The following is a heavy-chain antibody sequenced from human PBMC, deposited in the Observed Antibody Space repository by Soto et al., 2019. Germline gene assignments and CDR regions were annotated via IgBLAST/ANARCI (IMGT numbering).Heavy chain of an antibody. J-gene: IGHJ4*02. CDR3: ARAWSYGEYYFDY. V-gene: IGHV3-23*01. CDR1: GFTFSNYA. Sequence: GGSLRLSCAASGFTFSNYAMNWVRQIPGQGPEWVASITGSGDGTFYADSVKGRFSISRHNSNNTLYLQMNSLRAEDTAVYYCARAWSYGEYYFDYWGQGTLVTVSS. CDR2: ITGSGDGT. D-gene: IGHD5-18*01.